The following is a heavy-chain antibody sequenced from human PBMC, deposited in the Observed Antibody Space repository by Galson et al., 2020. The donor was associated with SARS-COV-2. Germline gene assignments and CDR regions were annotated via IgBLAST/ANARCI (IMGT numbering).Heavy chain of an antibody. Sequence: TGGSLRLSCAASGFTFSSYGMHWVRQAPGKGLEWVAVISYDGSNKYYADSVKGRFTISRDNSKNTLYLQMNSLRAEDTAVYYCAKGVGAPLSPADYWGQGALVTVSS. J-gene: IGHJ4*02. CDR3: AKGVGAPLSPADY. CDR1: GFTFSSYG. D-gene: IGHD1-26*01. V-gene: IGHV3-30*18. CDR2: ISYDGSNK.